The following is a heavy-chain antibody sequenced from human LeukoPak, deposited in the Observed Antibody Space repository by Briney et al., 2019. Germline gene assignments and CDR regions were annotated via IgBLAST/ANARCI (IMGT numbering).Heavy chain of an antibody. CDR2: IIPIFGTA. Sequence: SVKVSCKASGGTFSSYAISWARQAPGQGLEWMGRIIPIFGTANYAQKFQGRVTITTDESTSTAYMELSSLRSEDTAVYYCARENMVRGVIITAYYWGQGTLVTVSS. V-gene: IGHV1-69*05. J-gene: IGHJ4*02. CDR1: GGTFSSYA. D-gene: IGHD3-10*01. CDR3: ARENMVRGVIITAYY.